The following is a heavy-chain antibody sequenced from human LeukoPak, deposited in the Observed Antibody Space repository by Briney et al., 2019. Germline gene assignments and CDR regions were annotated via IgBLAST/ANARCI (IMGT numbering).Heavy chain of an antibody. J-gene: IGHJ4*02. V-gene: IGHV3-21*01. CDR1: GFTFSSYA. CDR3: VRGDSNGSYEAFLPY. CDR2: ISTSSDYI. D-gene: IGHD3-22*01. Sequence: PGGSLRLSCAASGFTFSSYAMSWVRQAPGKGLEWVSSISTSSDYIYYADSIKGRFTISRDNARNSLYLQMNSLRAEDTAVYYCVRGDSNGSYEAFLPYWGQGTLVTVSS.